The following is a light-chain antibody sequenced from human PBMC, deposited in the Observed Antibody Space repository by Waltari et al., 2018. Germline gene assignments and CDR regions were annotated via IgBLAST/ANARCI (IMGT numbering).Light chain of an antibody. Sequence: QTILTQPHSASGTPGQRVTATCSGDISNIGKNTVNWYQQLPGTAPKLLIYRDNQRPSGVPDRFSGSRSGTSASLAISGLRPDDEASYYCATWDDRQSGVVFGGGTTLTVL. CDR2: RDN. CDR1: ISNIGKNT. V-gene: IGLV1-44*01. J-gene: IGLJ2*01. CDR3: ATWDDRQSGVV.